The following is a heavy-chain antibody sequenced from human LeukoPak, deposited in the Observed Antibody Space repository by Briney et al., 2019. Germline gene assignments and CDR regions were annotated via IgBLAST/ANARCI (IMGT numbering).Heavy chain of an antibody. Sequence: GSLRLSCVVSEFSFSDYWMHWVRQAPGKGLVWVSRINSDGSSTNYADSAKGRFTISRDNAKNTLYLQMNSLRVEDMAVYYCARLRYGPYGMDVWGQGTTVTVSS. CDR2: INSDGSST. V-gene: IGHV3-74*01. D-gene: IGHD3-16*02. CDR3: ARLRYGPYGMDV. CDR1: EFSFSDYW. J-gene: IGHJ6*02.